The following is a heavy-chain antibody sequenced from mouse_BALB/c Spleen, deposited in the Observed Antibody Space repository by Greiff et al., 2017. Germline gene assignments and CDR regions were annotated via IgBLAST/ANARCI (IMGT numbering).Heavy chain of an antibody. CDR2: INPGSGGT. J-gene: IGHJ1*01. D-gene: IGHD1-1*01. V-gene: IGHV1-54*01. CDR1: GYAFTNYL. CDR3: AKGLLRWYFDV. Sequence: QVQLQQSGAELVRPGTSVKVSCKASGYAFTNYLIEWVKQRPGQGLEWIGVINPGSGGTNYNEKFKGKATLTADNSSSTAYMQLSSLTSDDSAVYFCAKGLLRWYFDVWGAGTTVTVSS.